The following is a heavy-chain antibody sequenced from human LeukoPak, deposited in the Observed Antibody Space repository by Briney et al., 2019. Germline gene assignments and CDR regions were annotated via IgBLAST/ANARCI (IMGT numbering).Heavy chain of an antibody. Sequence: GGSLRLCCAASGFTFSDYYMSWIRQAPGKGLEWVSYISSSGSTIYYADSVKGRFTISRDNAKNSLYLQMNSLRAEDTAVYYCARCYYDSSGSGAFDIWGQGTMVTVSS. CDR2: ISSSGSTI. D-gene: IGHD3-22*01. V-gene: IGHV3-11*01. CDR3: ARCYYDSSGSGAFDI. J-gene: IGHJ3*02. CDR1: GFTFSDYY.